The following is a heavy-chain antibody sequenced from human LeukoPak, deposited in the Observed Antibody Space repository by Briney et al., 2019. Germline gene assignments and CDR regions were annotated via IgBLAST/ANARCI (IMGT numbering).Heavy chain of an antibody. CDR2: ISAYNGNT. Sequence: WASVKVSCKASGYTFTSYGISWVRQAPGQGLEWMGWISAYNGNTNYAQKLQGRVTMTRSTSISTAYMELNSLRSEDTAVYYCARGPPGSGTYLVDYWGQGTLVTVSS. D-gene: IGHD3-10*01. CDR1: GYTFTSYG. V-gene: IGHV1-18*01. J-gene: IGHJ4*02. CDR3: ARGPPGSGTYLVDY.